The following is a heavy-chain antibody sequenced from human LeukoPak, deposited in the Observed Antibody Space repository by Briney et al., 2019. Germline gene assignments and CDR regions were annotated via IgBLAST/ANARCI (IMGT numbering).Heavy chain of an antibody. Sequence: GGSLRLSCAASGFSFSSYEMNWVRQAPGKGLEWVSYISSRGTTQYYADSVKGRFTISRDNAKNSLFLQMNSLRAEDTAVYYCAGVSGYSIGGWYAFDYWGQGTLVTVSS. D-gene: IGHD6-25*01. V-gene: IGHV3-48*03. CDR2: ISSRGTTQ. CDR3: AGVSGYSIGGWYAFDY. CDR1: GFSFSSYE. J-gene: IGHJ4*02.